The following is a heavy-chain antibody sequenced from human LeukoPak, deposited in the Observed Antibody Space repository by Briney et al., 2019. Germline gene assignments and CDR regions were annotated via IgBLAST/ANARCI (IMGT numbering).Heavy chain of an antibody. CDR1: GFSLSSYW. CDR2: IKQDGSDI. CDR3: AREITIFGVVMPDDAFDI. J-gene: IGHJ3*02. Sequence: GGSLRLSCAASGFSLSSYWMTWVRQAPGKGLEWVANIKQDGSDIQYVDSVKGRFTISRDNSKNTLYLQMNSLRAEDTAVYYCAREITIFGVVMPDDAFDIWGQGTMVTVSS. V-gene: IGHV3-7*01. D-gene: IGHD3-3*01.